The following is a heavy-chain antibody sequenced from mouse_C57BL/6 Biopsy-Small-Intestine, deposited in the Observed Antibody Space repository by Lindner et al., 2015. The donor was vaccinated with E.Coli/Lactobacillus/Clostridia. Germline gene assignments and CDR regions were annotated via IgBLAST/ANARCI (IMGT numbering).Heavy chain of an antibody. CDR1: GYAFSTYW. J-gene: IGHJ2*01. D-gene: IGHD2-1*01. Sequence: VQLQESGAELVKPGASVRISCKTSGYAFSTYWVHWVKQRPGKGLEWIGQIYPGDGDTNYNGKFKGKATLTADKSSSTAYMQLSSLTSEDSAVYFCARSYGNSFDYWGQGTTLTVSS. V-gene: IGHV1-80*01. CDR3: ARSYGNSFDY. CDR2: IYPGDGDT.